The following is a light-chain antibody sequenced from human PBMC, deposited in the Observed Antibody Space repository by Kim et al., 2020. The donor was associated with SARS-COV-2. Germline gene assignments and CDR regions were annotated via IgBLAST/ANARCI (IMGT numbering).Light chain of an antibody. J-gene: IGLJ2*01. V-gene: IGLV10-54*02. Sequence: QAGLTQPPSVSKGLRQTATLPCTGNSNIVGNQGAAWLQQHQGHPPKLLSYRNNNRPSGIPERFSASRSGNTASLTITGLQPEDEADYYCSALDSSLSAHVVFGRGTQLTVL. CDR2: RNN. CDR1: SNIVGNQG. CDR3: SALDSSLSAHVV.